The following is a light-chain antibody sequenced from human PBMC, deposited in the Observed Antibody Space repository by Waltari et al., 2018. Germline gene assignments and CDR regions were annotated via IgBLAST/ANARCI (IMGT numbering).Light chain of an antibody. CDR2: GAS. CDR3: QKYDRLPAT. V-gene: IGKV3-20*01. J-gene: IGKJ1*01. CDR1: QSVSRF. Sequence: EIVLTQSPGTLSLSPGERGTLSCRACQSVSRFLAWYQQKPGQAPRLLIYGASTRATGIPDRFSGSGSGTDFSLTISRLEPEDFAVYYCQKYDRLPATFGQGTKVEIK.